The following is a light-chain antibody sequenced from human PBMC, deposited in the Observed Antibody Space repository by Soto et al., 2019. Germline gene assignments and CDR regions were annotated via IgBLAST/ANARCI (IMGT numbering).Light chain of an antibody. V-gene: IGKV2-30*02. CDR1: QRLVQGVGSSY. J-gene: IGKJ5*01. CDR2: TVS. CDR3: MQRTHLPIT. Sequence: DVVVTQSPLSLAVPLSHRSSTSYRSNQRLVQGVGSSYASWFQQRRGRSPRRLNYTVSKRDSGVSARFSGSGSGTDFALKISRVEAEDVGVYYCMQRTHLPITFGQGTRLEI.